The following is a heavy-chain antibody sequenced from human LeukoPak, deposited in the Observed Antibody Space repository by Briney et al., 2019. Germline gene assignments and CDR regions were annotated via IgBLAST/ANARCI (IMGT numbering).Heavy chain of an antibody. CDR3: ASFQSGGSGYYYMDV. CDR1: GYTFTGYY. D-gene: IGHD3-10*01. CDR2: INPNSGGT. Sequence: GASVKVSCKASGYTFTGYYMHWVRQAPGQGLEWMGWINPNSGGTNYAQKFQGRVTMTRDTSISTAYMELSRLRSDDTAVYYCASFQSGGSGYYYMDVWGKGTTVTVSS. V-gene: IGHV1-2*02. J-gene: IGHJ6*03.